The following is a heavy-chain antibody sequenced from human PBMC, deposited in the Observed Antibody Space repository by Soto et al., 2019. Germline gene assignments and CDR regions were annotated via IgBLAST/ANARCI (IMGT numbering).Heavy chain of an antibody. Sequence: GASVKVSCKASGSTFTGYYMHWVRQAPGQGLEWMGWINPNSGGTNYAQKFQGRVTMTRDTSISTAYMELSRLRSDDTAVYYCARERYYDYVWGSYRPPKYYFDYWGQGTLVTVSS. CDR3: ARERYYDYVWGSYRPPKYYFDY. V-gene: IGHV1-2*02. D-gene: IGHD3-16*02. CDR2: INPNSGGT. J-gene: IGHJ4*02. CDR1: GSTFTGYY.